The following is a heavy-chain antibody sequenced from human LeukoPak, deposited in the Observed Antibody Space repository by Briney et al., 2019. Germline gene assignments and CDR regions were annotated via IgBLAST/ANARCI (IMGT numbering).Heavy chain of an antibody. CDR3: ARAYSDYPFDY. CDR2: INHSGST. CDR1: GGSFSGYY. V-gene: IGHV4-34*01. Sequence: SETLSLTCAVYGGSFSGYYWSGIRQPPGKGLEWIGEINHSGSTNYNPSLKSRVTISVDTSKNQFSLKLSSVTAADTAVYYWARAYSDYPFDYWGQGTLVTVSS. J-gene: IGHJ4*02. D-gene: IGHD4-11*01.